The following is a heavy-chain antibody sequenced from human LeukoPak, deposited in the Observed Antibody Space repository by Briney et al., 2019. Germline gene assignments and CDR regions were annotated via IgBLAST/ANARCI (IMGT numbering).Heavy chain of an antibody. V-gene: IGHV3-7*01. Sequence: GGSLRLSCAASGFSFSNYWMSWIRQAQGKGLEWVANIKADGSEKVYVDSVKGRFTISRDNAKNSLYLQMNSLRVEDTAMYYCAKDLAAAGLLAFDYWGQGTLVTVSS. CDR1: GFSFSNYW. D-gene: IGHD6-13*01. J-gene: IGHJ4*02. CDR2: IKADGSEK. CDR3: AKDLAAAGLLAFDY.